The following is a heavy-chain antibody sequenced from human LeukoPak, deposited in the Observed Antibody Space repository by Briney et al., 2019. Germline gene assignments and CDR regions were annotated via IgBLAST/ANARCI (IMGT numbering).Heavy chain of an antibody. CDR2: ISGSGGST. J-gene: IGHJ5*02. Sequence: GGSLRLSCAASGFTFSSYAMSWARQAPGKGLEWVSAISGSGGSTYYADSVKGRFTISRGNSKNTLYLQMNSLRAEDTAVYYCARSIVGATPFDPWGQGTLVTVSS. CDR3: ARSIVGATPFDP. V-gene: IGHV3-23*01. CDR1: GFTFSSYA. D-gene: IGHD1-26*01.